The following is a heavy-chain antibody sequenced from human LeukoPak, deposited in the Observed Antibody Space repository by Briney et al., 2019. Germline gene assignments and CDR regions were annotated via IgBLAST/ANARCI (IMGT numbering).Heavy chain of an antibody. Sequence: SGGSLRLSCAASGFTFSSYAMSWVRQAPGKGLEWVSSISGSGSRTYYADSVKGRFTISRDNSKNTLYLQMNSLRAEDTAVYYCAKAPPEEGGWYFDYWGQGTLVTVSS. V-gene: IGHV3-23*01. CDR2: ISGSGSRT. D-gene: IGHD1-14*01. CDR1: GFTFSSYA. J-gene: IGHJ4*02. CDR3: AKAPPEEGGWYFDY.